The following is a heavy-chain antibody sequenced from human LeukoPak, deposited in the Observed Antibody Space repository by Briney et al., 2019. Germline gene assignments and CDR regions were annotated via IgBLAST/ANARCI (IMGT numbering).Heavy chain of an antibody. CDR3: ARHVDSSGYSNVIFDY. V-gene: IGHV4-39*01. CDR1: GGSISSSSYY. CDR2: IYYSGST. D-gene: IGHD5-12*01. Sequence: MTSETLSLTCTVSGGSISSSSYYWGWIRQPPGKGLEWIGSIYYSGSTYYNPSLKSRVTISVDTSKNQFSLKLSSVTAADTAVYYCARHVDSSGYSNVIFDYWGQGTLVTVSS. J-gene: IGHJ4*02.